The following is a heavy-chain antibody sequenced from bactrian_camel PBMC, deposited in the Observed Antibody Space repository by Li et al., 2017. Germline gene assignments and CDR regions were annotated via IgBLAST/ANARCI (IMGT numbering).Heavy chain of an antibody. D-gene: IGHD2*01. CDR2: IAGGGRMT. V-gene: IGHV3S1*01. J-gene: IGHJ4*01. Sequence: HVQLVESGGDSVQAGNSLRLSCSVSGWNVGNNCIGWFRQAQGKGLEWVSHIAGGGRMTSYADSVKGRFTISRDNAKNTLYLQLNSLKTEDTAMYYCAKHPYYGQGFEDWGQGTQVTVS. CDR1: GWNVGNNC. CDR3: AKHPYYGQGFED.